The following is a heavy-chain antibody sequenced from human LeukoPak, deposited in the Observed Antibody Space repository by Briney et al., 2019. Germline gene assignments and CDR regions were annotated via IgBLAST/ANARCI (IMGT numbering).Heavy chain of an antibody. CDR2: INGDGSRT. CDR1: GFPFSNYW. CDR3: GGGVDY. Sequence: GGSLRLSCAASGFPFSNYWMHWVRQAPGKGLVWVSRINGDGSRTNYADSVKGRFTISRDNAKNTVYLQMNSLRAEDMAVYYCGGGVDYWGQGTLVTVSS. V-gene: IGHV3-74*01. J-gene: IGHJ4*02.